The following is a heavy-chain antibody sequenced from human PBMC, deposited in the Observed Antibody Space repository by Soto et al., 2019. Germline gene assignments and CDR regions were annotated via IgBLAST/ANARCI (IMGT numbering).Heavy chain of an antibody. CDR1: GYTFTSYY. Sequence: GASVKVSCKASGYTFTSYYMHWVRQAPGQGLEWMGIINPSGGSTSYAQKFQGRVTMTRDTSTSTVYMELSSLRSEDTAVYYCASATYYYDSSGYGGAFDIWGQGTTVTVSS. CDR2: INPSGGST. V-gene: IGHV1-46*03. D-gene: IGHD3-22*01. J-gene: IGHJ3*02. CDR3: ASATYYYDSSGYGGAFDI.